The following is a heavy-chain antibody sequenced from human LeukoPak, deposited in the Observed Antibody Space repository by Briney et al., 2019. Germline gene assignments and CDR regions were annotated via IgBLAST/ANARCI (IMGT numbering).Heavy chain of an antibody. D-gene: IGHD3-10*01. J-gene: IGHJ4*02. CDR2: ISAHNGNT. V-gene: IGHV1-18*04. Sequence: ASVKVSCKASGYTFTSYGISWVRQAPGQGLEWMGWISAHNGNTNYAQKLQGRVTMTTDTSTSTAYMELRSLRSDDTAVYYCARDRWYYGSGSSPLDYWGQGTLVTVSS. CDR3: ARDRWYYGSGSSPLDY. CDR1: GYTFTSYG.